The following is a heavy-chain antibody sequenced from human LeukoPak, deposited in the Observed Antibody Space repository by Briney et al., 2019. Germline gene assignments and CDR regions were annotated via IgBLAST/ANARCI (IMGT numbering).Heavy chain of an antibody. Sequence: PGGSLRLSCAASGFTFNNYEMNWVRQAPGKGLDWISYISSRGGTIHYADSVKGRFTISRDNTKNSLYLQMNSLRAEDTAVYYCVRDRTTNTYDSWGQGTLVTVSS. CDR3: VRDRTTNTYDS. V-gene: IGHV3-48*03. D-gene: IGHD1-14*01. CDR1: GFTFNNYE. CDR2: ISSRGGTI. J-gene: IGHJ4*02.